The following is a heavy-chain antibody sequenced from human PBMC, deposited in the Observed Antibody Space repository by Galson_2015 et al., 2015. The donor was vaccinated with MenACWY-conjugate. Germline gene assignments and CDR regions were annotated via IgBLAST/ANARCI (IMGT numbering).Heavy chain of an antibody. CDR3: ASAYCRSSSTSTCTNRFQY. Sequence: SCAASGFTFSIYAMHWVRQAPGKGLEWVAVMSYDGTIQYYADSVKGRFTISRDNSKNTLSLQMNSLRAEDTAVYYCASAYCRSSSTSTCTNRFQYLGQGTLVTVSS. CDR2: MSYDGTIQ. V-gene: IGHV3-30*01. CDR1: GFTFSIYA. D-gene: IGHD2-2*01. J-gene: IGHJ1*01.